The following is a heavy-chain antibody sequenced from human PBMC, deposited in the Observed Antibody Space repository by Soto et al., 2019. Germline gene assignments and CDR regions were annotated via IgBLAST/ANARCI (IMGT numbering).Heavy chain of an antibody. CDR2: TSSDGGIT. D-gene: IGHD1-1*01. J-gene: IGHJ4*02. CDR1: GFTFSSYS. V-gene: IGHV3-30-3*01. Sequence: QVQLMESVGGVVQPGGSLRLSCATSGFTFSSYSMHWFRQAPGKGLEWVAVTSSDGGITIYADSVKGRFTISRDNSKNTLYLQMNSLRAEDTAVYYCAREVVTTQWYFDNWGQGILVTVSS. CDR3: AREVVTTQWYFDN.